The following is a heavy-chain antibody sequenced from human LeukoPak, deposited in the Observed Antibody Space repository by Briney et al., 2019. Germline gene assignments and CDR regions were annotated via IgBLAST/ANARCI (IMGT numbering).Heavy chain of an antibody. D-gene: IGHD2-2*01. CDR2: INPNSGGT. Sequence: ASVKVSCKASGYTFTDYYMHWVRQAPGQGLEWMGWINPNSGGTNYAQKFQGRVTMTRDTSISTAYMELSRLRSDDTAVYYCARFACISTTCYSDYWGQGTLVTVSS. CDR1: GYTFTDYY. J-gene: IGHJ4*02. CDR3: ARFACISTTCYSDY. V-gene: IGHV1-2*02.